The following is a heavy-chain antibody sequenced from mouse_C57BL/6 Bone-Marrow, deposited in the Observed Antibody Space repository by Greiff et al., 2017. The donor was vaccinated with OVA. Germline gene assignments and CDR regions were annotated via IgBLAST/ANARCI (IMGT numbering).Heavy chain of an antibody. CDR3: ALPRLFAY. CDR2: ISDGGSYT. J-gene: IGHJ3*01. CDR1: GFTFSSYA. D-gene: IGHD2-10*02. V-gene: IGHV5-4*03. Sequence: DVKLVESGGGLVKPGGSLKLSCAASGFTFSSYAMSWVRQTPEKRLEWVATISDGGSYTYYPDNVKGRFTISRDNAKNNLYLQMSHLKSEDTAMYYCALPRLFAYWGQGTLVTVSA.